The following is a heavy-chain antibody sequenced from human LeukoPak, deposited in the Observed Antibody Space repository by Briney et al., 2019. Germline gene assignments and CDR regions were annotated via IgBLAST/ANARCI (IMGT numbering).Heavy chain of an antibody. CDR3: ARDLYYYGSESYYYYYYGMDV. D-gene: IGHD3-10*01. J-gene: IGHJ6*02. CDR1: GFTFSSYW. V-gene: IGHV3-7*01. Sequence: PGGSLRLSCAASGFTFSSYWMSWVRQAPGKGLEWVANIKQDGSEKYYVDSVKGRFTISRDNAKNSLYLQMNSLRAEDTAVYYCARDLYYYGSESYYYYYYGMDVWGQGTTVTVSS. CDR2: IKQDGSEK.